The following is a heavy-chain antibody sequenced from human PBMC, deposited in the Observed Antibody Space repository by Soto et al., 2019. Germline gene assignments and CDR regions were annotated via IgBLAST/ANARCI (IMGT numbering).Heavy chain of an antibody. CDR1: GFTFSNSA. CDR3: ARDRSSYYYYVMDV. J-gene: IGHJ6*02. CDR2: VNSNGGST. Sequence: PGGSLRLSCSASGFTFSNSAIHWVRQAPGKRLEYVSAVNSNGGSTYYADSVKGRFTISRDNPKNTLYLQMNSLRAEDTAVYYCARDRSSYYYYVMDVWVQGNTVTGS. V-gene: IGHV3-64*04.